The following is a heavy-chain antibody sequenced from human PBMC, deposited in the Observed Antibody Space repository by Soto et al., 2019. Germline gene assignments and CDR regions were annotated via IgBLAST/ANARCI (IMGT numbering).Heavy chain of an antibody. CDR2: IIPLLGPT. V-gene: IGHV1-69*01. J-gene: IGHJ6*02. Sequence: QVQVEQSGAEVKKPGSSLNVSCKTSGGPFSSQAFNWVRQARGHGLEWMGGIIPLLGPTTYAQKFQDRVTFTADESTSTVYLELRSLRSGDTATYFCAMGDGPYFYYVIDVWGRGTTVTVSS. CDR1: GGPFSSQA. D-gene: IGHD2-21*01. CDR3: AMGDGPYFYYVIDV.